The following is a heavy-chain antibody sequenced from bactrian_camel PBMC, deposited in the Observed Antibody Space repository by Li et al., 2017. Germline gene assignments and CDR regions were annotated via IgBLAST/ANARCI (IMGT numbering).Heavy chain of an antibody. V-gene: IGHV3S63*01. CDR1: GFTFDDHD. CDR3: ATYRVVFGPWDAY. J-gene: IGHJ4*01. CDR2: ISSERST. D-gene: IGHD1*01. Sequence: HVQLVESGGGSVQVGGSLRLSCAASGFTFDDHDMGWFRQAHGDGFELVSSISSERSTYYAASVKGRCTISRDNAKNTLYLQMNSLNIEDTAVYYCATYRVVFGPWDAYWGQGTQVTVS.